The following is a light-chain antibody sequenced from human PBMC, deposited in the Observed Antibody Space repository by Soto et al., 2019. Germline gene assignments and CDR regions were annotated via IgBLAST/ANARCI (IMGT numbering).Light chain of an antibody. V-gene: IGLV2-14*01. CDR1: SSDVGGYNY. J-gene: IGLJ1*01. CDR3: SSYTSSSTYV. CDR2: DVS. Sequence: QSALTQSASVSGSPGQSITISCTGTSSDVGGYNYVSWCQQHPGKAPKLMIYDVSNRPSGVSNRFSGSKSGNTASLTISGLQAEDEADYYCSSYTSSSTYVFGTGTKLTVL.